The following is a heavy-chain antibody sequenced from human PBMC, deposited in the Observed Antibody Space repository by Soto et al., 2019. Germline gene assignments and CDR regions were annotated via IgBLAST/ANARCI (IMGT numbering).Heavy chain of an antibody. J-gene: IGHJ4*02. CDR2: ISYDGSNK. CDR1: GFTFSSYA. D-gene: IGHD5-18*01. Sequence: VQLVESGGGVGQPGRSLRLSCAASGFTFSSYAMHWVRQAPGKGLEWVAVISYDGSNKYYADSVKGRFTISRDNSKTTLYLQMNSLRAEDTAVYYCARGIRGFDYWGQGTLVTVSS. CDR3: ARGIRGFDY. V-gene: IGHV3-30-3*01.